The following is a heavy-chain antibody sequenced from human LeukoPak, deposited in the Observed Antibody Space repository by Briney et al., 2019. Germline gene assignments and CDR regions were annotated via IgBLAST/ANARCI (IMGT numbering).Heavy chain of an antibody. CDR2: IRAKIHDGTT. V-gene: IGHV3-49*04. Sequence: GGSLRLSCTTSGFIFGDYNMNWVRQAPGKGLEWVGYIRAKIHDGTTDFAASVKGRFTISRDDSKNTLNLQMNSLRVEDTAVYYCAAYYYDRSGYDLRFYWGQGTLVTVSS. J-gene: IGHJ4*02. CDR3: AAYYYDRSGYDLRFY. D-gene: IGHD3-22*01. CDR1: GFIFGDYN.